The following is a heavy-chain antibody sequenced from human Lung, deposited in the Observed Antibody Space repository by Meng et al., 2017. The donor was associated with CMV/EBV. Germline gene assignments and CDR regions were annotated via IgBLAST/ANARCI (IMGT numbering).Heavy chain of an antibody. J-gene: IGHJ4*02. Sequence: SGFTFSNYGMHWVRRATGKGLEWLAVISNDGGNKHYADSVKGRFTISRDNSKNTLNLQMNSLRPEDTSVYYCAKDLKAYGDYYFDYWGQGILVTVSS. D-gene: IGHD4-17*01. CDR1: GFTFSNYG. V-gene: IGHV3-30*18. CDR3: AKDLKAYGDYYFDY. CDR2: ISNDGGNK.